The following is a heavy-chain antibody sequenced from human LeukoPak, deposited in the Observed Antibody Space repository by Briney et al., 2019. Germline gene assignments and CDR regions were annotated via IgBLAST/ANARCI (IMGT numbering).Heavy chain of an antibody. Sequence: SVKVSCKASGGTFSSYAISWVRQAPGQGLEWMGGIIPIFGTANYAQKFQGRVTITADESTSTAYMELSSLRSEDTAVYYCARRGIHSYGNYYYYGMDVWGQGTTVAVSS. J-gene: IGHJ6*02. CDR2: IIPIFGTA. V-gene: IGHV1-69*13. CDR3: ARRGIHSYGNYYYYGMDV. CDR1: GGTFSSYA. D-gene: IGHD5-18*01.